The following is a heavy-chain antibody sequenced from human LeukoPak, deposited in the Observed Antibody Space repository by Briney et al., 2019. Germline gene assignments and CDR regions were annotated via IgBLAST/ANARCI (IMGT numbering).Heavy chain of an antibody. Sequence: GGSLRLSCAASGFIFSGYGMHWVRQAPGKGLEWVTFIGYDGTDKYYADSVKGRFTISRDNSKNTLSLHMNSLRAEDTAVYYCARDLTYNSWYYFDSWGQGTLVTVSS. CDR2: IGYDGTDK. V-gene: IGHV3-30*02. D-gene: IGHD6-13*01. CDR3: ARDLTYNSWYYFDS. CDR1: GFIFSGYG. J-gene: IGHJ4*02.